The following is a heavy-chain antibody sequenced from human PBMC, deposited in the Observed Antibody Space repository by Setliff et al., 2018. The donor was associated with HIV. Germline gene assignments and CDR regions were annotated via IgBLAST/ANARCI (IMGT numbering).Heavy chain of an antibody. V-gene: IGHV1-3*01. CDR3: ARDAWVEFLEWTFYGMDV. D-gene: IGHD3-3*02. Sequence: ASVKVSCKASGYTFTSYALHWVRQAPGQRLEWMGWISAGNGHTKYSQKFQGRVSITRDTSASTAYMELSSLRSEDTAVYSCARDAWVEFLEWTFYGMDVWGQGTTVTVSS. CDR1: GYTFTSYA. CDR2: ISAGNGHT. J-gene: IGHJ6*02.